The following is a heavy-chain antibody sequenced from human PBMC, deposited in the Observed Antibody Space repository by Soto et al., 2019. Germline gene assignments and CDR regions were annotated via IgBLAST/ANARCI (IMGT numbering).Heavy chain of an antibody. CDR3: AKGPQWELRTPFDY. CDR1: GFTFSNHV. V-gene: IGHV3-23*01. J-gene: IGHJ4*02. Sequence: EVQLLESGGGLVQPGGSLRLSCAASGFTFSNHVMSWVRQAPGKGLEWVSDIIGSGGRTYYADSVKGRFTISRDNSKNTLYLQMNSLRADDTAVYYCAKGPQWELRTPFDYWGQGTLITVSS. CDR2: IIGSGGRT. D-gene: IGHD1-26*01.